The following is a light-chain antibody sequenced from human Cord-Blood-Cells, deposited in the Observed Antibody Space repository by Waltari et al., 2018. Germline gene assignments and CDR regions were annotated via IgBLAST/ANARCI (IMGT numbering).Light chain of an antibody. CDR3: QQYNSYCT. Sequence: DIQMTQSPSTLSASVGDRVTITSRASQSIGSWLAWYQQKPGKAPKLLIYKASSLESGVPSRFSGSGSGTEFTLTISSLQPDDFATYYCQQYNSYCTFGQGTKVEIK. V-gene: IGKV1-5*03. J-gene: IGKJ1*01. CDR1: QSIGSW. CDR2: KAS.